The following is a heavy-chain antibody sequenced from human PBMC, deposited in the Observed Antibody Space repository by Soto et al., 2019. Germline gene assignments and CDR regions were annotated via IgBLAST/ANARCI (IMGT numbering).Heavy chain of an antibody. V-gene: IGHV1-2*02. J-gene: IGHJ4*02. CDR1: GYAFSAYY. CDR3: ARRHGARSNVFRSAFPLDY. Sequence: QVHLVQSGAEVKKPGASVKVSCQASGYAFSAYYIHWVRQAPGQGLEWMGWINPHTGDTNYTQILQARVTLTSDTSTNTAYMDLTSLTSADTAVYYCARRHGARSNVFRSAFPLDYWGQGTLVAVSS. D-gene: IGHD3-3*01. CDR2: INPHTGDT.